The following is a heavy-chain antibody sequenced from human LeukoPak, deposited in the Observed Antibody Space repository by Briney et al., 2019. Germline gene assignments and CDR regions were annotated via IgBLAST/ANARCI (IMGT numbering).Heavy chain of an antibody. J-gene: IGHJ4*02. V-gene: IGHV3-30*03. D-gene: IGHD1-14*01. CDR3: ASSPGAAYPDY. CDR2: ISYDGSNK. CDR1: GFTFSSYG. Sequence: GGSLRLSCAASGFTFSSYGMHWVRQAPGKGLEWVAVISYDGSNKYYTDSVKGRFTISRDNSKNTLYLQMNSLRAEDTAVYYCASSPGAAYPDYWGQGTLVTVSS.